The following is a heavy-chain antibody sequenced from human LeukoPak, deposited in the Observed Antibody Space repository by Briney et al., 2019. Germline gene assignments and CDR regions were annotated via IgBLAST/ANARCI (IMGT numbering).Heavy chain of an antibody. D-gene: IGHD3-22*01. J-gene: IGHJ4*02. CDR3: AKMAHKSTVITTFYFDY. Sequence: PGGSLRLSCAASGFTFDDYTMHWVRQAPGKGLEWVSLISWDGGSTYYADSVKGRFTISRDNSKNSLYLQMNSLRTEDTALYYCAKMAHKSTVITTFYFDYWGQGTLVTVSS. V-gene: IGHV3-43*01. CDR2: ISWDGGST. CDR1: GFTFDDYT.